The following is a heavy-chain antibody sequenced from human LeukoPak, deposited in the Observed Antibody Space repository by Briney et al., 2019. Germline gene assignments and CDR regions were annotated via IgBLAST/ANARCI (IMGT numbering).Heavy chain of an antibody. CDR3: ARDRGSGNYNNWFDP. CDR1: GVTFSSYG. J-gene: IGHJ5*02. Sequence: ASVKVSCKASGVTFSSYGITWVRQAPGQGLEWMGGIIPIFGKTNYAQKFQGRVTITADESTSTAYLEVNSLTSADTAMYYCARDRGSGNYNNWFDPWGQGTLVTVSS. CDR2: IIPIFGKT. V-gene: IGHV1-69*13. D-gene: IGHD3-10*01.